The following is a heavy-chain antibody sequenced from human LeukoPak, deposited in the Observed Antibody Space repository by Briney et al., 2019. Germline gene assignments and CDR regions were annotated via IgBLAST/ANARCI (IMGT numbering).Heavy chain of an antibody. V-gene: IGHV3-7*05. CDR1: AFTFSSVW. CDR2: IKHDGSEK. Sequence: GGSLRLSCAPSAFTFSSVWMSWVRHAPGEGLEWLANIKHDGSEKYSVDSVKGRFTISRDNAKTSLYLQLNILRAKDTAVYYFARGWRVLPTATTCSANSCYSRFFYWGQETLVTVSS. D-gene: IGHD2-15*01. J-gene: IGHJ4*02. CDR3: ARGWRVLPTATTCSANSCYSRFFY.